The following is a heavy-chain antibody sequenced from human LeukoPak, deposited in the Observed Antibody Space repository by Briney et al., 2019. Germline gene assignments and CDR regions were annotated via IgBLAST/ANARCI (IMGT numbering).Heavy chain of an antibody. V-gene: IGHV3-23*01. CDR2: IRGNGDGT. J-gene: IGHJ4*02. Sequence: GGSLRFSCAGSGFTFSDYSMSWVRQAPGKGLEWVSTIRGNGDGTNYADPVKGRFTISRDNSKNTLYLQMNSLRAEDTAIYYCAKAMGATTFDYWGQGTLVTVSS. CDR3: AKAMGATTFDY. D-gene: IGHD1-26*01. CDR1: GFTFSDYS.